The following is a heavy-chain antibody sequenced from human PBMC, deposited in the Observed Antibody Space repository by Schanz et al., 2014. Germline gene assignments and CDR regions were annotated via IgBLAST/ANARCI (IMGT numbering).Heavy chain of an antibody. D-gene: IGHD2-8*02. CDR2: INPNTGGT. CDR3: ARGLVRYFAY. CDR1: GYSIGGYY. V-gene: IGHV1-2*06. Sequence: QEQLVQSGAEVKTPGDSVKVSCKASGYSIGGYYMHWVRQAPGVGPEWMGRINPNTGGTQYAQKFQGRVTMTTAKSISTVYMELSRLRSDDTAVYYCARGLVRYFAYWGQGTLVTVSS. J-gene: IGHJ4*03.